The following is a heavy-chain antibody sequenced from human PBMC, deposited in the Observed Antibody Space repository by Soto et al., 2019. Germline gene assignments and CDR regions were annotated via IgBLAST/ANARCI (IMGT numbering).Heavy chain of an antibody. CDR2: ISTYNGAT. V-gene: IGHV1-18*01. D-gene: IGHD1-26*01. J-gene: IGHJ6*02. CDR3: ARQGSWPYYYYGLDV. Sequence: QVQLVQSGPEVKKPGSSVKVSCEASGYTFTTSGISWVRHAPGQGLEWMGWISTYNGATNSAQKFQGRVTMTADTSTGTVYMELMSLKSDDTAVYYCARQGSWPYYYYGLDVWGQGTTVTVSS. CDR1: GYTFTTSG.